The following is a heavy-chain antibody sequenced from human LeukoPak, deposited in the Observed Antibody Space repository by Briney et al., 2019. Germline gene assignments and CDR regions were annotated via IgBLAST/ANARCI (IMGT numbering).Heavy chain of an antibody. J-gene: IGHJ6*02. CDR3: ARKYCSGGSCYSSGMDV. V-gene: IGHV1-69*13. Sequence: SVKVSCKASGYTFTSYGISWVRQAPGQGLEWMGGIIPIFGTANYAQKFQGRVTITADESTSTAYMELSSLRSEDTAVYYCARKYCSGGSCYSSGMDVWGQGTTVTVSS. D-gene: IGHD2-15*01. CDR1: GYTFTSYG. CDR2: IIPIFGTA.